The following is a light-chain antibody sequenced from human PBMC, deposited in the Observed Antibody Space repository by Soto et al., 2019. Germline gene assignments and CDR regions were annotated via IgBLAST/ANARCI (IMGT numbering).Light chain of an antibody. V-gene: IGKV3-20*01. CDR1: QSVSSNY. CDR3: QQYGSSGT. CDR2: AAS. Sequence: EMVLTQSPGTLSLSPGERATLSCRASQSVSSNYLAWYQQKPGQAPRLLIYAASNRATGIPDRFSGSGSGTDFTLTISRLEPEDFAVYYCQQYGSSGTFGQGTKVDIK. J-gene: IGKJ1*01.